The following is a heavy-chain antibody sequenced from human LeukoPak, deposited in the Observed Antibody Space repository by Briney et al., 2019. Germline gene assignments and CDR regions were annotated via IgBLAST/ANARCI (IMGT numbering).Heavy chain of an antibody. Sequence: GASVKVSCKTSGYPFSSCDINWVRQATGQGLEWMGWMTPNSGNTGYAQKFQGRITLTRNTSISTAYVELSSLRSEDTAVYYCARSIAASGGYYGMDVWGQGTTVTVSS. CDR3: ARSIAASGGYYGMDV. D-gene: IGHD6-6*01. J-gene: IGHJ6*02. CDR1: GYPFSSCD. V-gene: IGHV1-8*01. CDR2: MTPNSGNT.